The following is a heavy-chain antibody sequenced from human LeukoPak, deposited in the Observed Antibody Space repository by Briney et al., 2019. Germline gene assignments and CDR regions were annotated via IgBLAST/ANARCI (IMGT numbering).Heavy chain of an antibody. Sequence: QPGRSLRLSCAASGFTFSSFGMHWVRQAPGKGLEWVAVISYDGSNKYYADSVKGRFTISRDNSKNTLYLQMNSLTADDTAVYYCAKVGDSSSHYYYYYMDVWDKGTTVTVSS. CDR2: ISYDGSNK. V-gene: IGHV3-30*18. CDR3: AKVGDSSSHYYYYYMDV. D-gene: IGHD6-6*01. CDR1: GFTFSSFG. J-gene: IGHJ6*03.